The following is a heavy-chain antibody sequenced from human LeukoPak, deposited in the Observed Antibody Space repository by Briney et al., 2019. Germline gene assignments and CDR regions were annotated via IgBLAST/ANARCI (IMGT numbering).Heavy chain of an antibody. J-gene: IGHJ4*02. CDR1: GFTFSSSG. CDR3: AKEYCSNSVCHSLDY. CDR2: ISYDGSNK. V-gene: IGHV3-30*18. Sequence: GGSLRPSFAASGFTFSSSGMHWVRQAPGKGLEWVAVISYDGSNKYYADSVKGRFTFSRDNSKNTLYLQMNSLRAEDTAVYYCAKEYCSNSVCHSLDYWGQGTLVTVSS. D-gene: IGHD2-8*01.